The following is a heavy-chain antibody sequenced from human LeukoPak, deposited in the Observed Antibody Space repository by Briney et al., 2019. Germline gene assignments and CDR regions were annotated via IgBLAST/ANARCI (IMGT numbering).Heavy chain of an antibody. J-gene: IGHJ4*02. CDR1: GYTFTSHG. CDR3: ARDPSNTSGYYAYLDY. D-gene: IGHD3-3*01. CDR2: ISAYNSDT. Sequence: ASVKVSCKASGYTFTSHGISWVRQAPGQGLEWMGWISAYNSDTKYAQKTQGRVTMTTDASTTTAYMELRSLRSDDTAVYYCARDPSNTSGYYAYLDYWGQGSLVTVSS. V-gene: IGHV1-18*01.